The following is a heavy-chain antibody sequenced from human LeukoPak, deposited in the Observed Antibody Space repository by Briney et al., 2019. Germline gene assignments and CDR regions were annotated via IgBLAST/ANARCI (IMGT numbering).Heavy chain of an antibody. CDR1: GYTFTSYG. CDR3: ARTAARRFDY. V-gene: IGHV1-18*01. D-gene: IGHD6-6*01. Sequence: ASVNVSCKASGYTFTSYGISWVRQAPGQGLEWMGWISAYNGNTNYAQKLQGRVTMTRDTSTSTVYMELSSLRSDDTAVYYCARTAARRFDYWGQGTLVTVSS. CDR2: ISAYNGNT. J-gene: IGHJ4*02.